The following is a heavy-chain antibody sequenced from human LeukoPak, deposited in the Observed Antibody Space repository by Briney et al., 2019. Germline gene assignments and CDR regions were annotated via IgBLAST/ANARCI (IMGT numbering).Heavy chain of an antibody. Sequence: SETLSLTCTVSGGSISSSSYYWGWIRQPPGKGLEWIGSIYYSGSTYYNPSLKSRVTISVDTSKNQLSLKLSSVTAADTAVYYYAREIRDYYYMDVWGKGTTVTVSS. CDR2: IYYSGST. V-gene: IGHV4-39*07. J-gene: IGHJ6*03. CDR1: GGSISSSSYY. CDR3: AREIRDYYYMDV.